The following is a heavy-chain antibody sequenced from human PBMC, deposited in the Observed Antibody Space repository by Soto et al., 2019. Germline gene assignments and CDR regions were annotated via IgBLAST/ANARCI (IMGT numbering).Heavy chain of an antibody. Sequence: GASVKVSCKASGYTFTSYGISWVRQAPGQGLEWMGWISAYNGNTNYAQKLQGRVTMTTDTSTSTAYMELRSLRSDDTAVYYCARDSSHYVLRFLEWSNAWVYGMDVWGQGTTVTVSS. J-gene: IGHJ6*02. V-gene: IGHV1-18*01. CDR1: GYTFTSYG. CDR2: ISAYNGNT. CDR3: ARDSSHYVLRFLEWSNAWVYGMDV. D-gene: IGHD3-3*01.